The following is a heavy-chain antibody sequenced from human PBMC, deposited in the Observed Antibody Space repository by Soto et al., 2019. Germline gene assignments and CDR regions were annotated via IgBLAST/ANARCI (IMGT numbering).Heavy chain of an antibody. CDR1: GFLVNSAY. J-gene: IGHJ4*02. CDR3: ARSGYSFAWGY. V-gene: IGHV3-53*01. D-gene: IGHD5-18*01. Sequence: EVQLVESGGGLIPPGGSLRLSCAASGFLVNSAYMTWVRQAPGKGLEWLSMINSDGSTLYAESVKGRFTISRDNSKNRLDLQMNSLRAEETAMYYGARSGYSFAWGYWGQGTLVIVTS. CDR2: INSDGST.